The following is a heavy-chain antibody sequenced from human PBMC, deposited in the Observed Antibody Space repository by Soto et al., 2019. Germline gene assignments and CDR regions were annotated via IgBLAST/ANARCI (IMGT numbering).Heavy chain of an antibody. CDR1: GFTFSAYY. V-gene: IGHV1-2*02. CDR3: AKSLLDEFSSSWRSAYHGMDV. Sequence: QVQLVQSGAEVKKPGASVKVSCKASGFTFSAYYIYWVRQAPGQGLEWIGWINPNSGGTNNAQKFQGRVTMARDTATSTGYMELGALISGDTAVDYCAKSLLDEFSSSWRSAYHGMDVWGQGTTVTVSS. CDR2: INPNSGGT. D-gene: IGHD6-13*01. J-gene: IGHJ6*02.